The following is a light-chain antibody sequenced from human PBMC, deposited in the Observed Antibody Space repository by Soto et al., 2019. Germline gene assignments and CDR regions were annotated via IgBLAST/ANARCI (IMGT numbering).Light chain of an antibody. CDR2: LEGSGSY. CDR1: SGHSSYI. J-gene: IGLJ3*02. Sequence: QPVLTQSSSASASLGSSVKLTCTLSSGHSSYIIAWHQQQPGKAPRYLMKLEGSGSYNKGSGVPDRFSGSSSGADRYLTISILQFEDEADYYCETWASNTRVFGGGTQLTVL. CDR3: ETWASNTRV. V-gene: IGLV4-60*02.